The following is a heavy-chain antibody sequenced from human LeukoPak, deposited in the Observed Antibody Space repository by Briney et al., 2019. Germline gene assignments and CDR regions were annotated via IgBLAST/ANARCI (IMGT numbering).Heavy chain of an antibody. CDR1: GGSISSGDYY. Sequence: PSQTLSLTCTVSGGSISSGDYYWSWIRQPPGKGLEWIGYIYYSGSTYYNPSLTSRVTISVDTSKNQFSLKLSSVTAADTAVYYCARDPAPGRYYFDYWGQGTLVTVSS. D-gene: IGHD1-26*01. J-gene: IGHJ4*02. CDR3: ARDPAPGRYYFDY. CDR2: IYYSGST. V-gene: IGHV4-30-4*08.